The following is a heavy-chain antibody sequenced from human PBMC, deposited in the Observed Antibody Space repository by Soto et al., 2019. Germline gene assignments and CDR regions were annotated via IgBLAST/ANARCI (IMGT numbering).Heavy chain of an antibody. Sequence: GGSLRLSCAASGFTFSSYAMSWVRQAPGKGLEWVSAISGSGGSTYYADSVKGRFTISNDNSKNTLYLQMKSLRAEDTAAYYCAKDLRPGYSSSWYDGHYYYYGMDVWGQGTTVTVSS. CDR3: AKDLRPGYSSSWYDGHYYYYGMDV. J-gene: IGHJ6*02. V-gene: IGHV3-23*01. CDR2: ISGSGGST. D-gene: IGHD6-13*01. CDR1: GFTFSSYA.